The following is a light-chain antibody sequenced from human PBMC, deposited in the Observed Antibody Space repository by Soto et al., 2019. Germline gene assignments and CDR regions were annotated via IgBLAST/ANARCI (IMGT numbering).Light chain of an antibody. CDR1: QSVSNNY. CDR3: QQRGKWPST. Sequence: EIVLTQSPGTLSLSPGERATLSCRASQSVSNNYLAWYQQKPGQAPRLLIYGASNRATGIPDRFSGSGSGTDFSLTITSLEPEDFAVYYCQQRGKWPSTFGPGTKVEMK. J-gene: IGKJ2*02. V-gene: IGKV3D-20*02. CDR2: GAS.